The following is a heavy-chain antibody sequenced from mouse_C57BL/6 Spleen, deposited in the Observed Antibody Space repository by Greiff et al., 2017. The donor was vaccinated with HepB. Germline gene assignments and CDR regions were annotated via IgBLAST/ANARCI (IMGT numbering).Heavy chain of an antibody. CDR3: ARDGGYDRAWFAY. V-gene: IGHV5-4*01. Sequence: EVKVVESGGGLVKPGGSLKLSCAASGFTFSSYAMSWVRQTPEKRLEWVATISDGGSYTYYPDNVKGRFTISRDNAKNNLYLQMSHLKSEDTAMYYCARDGGYDRAWFAYWGQGTLVTVSA. J-gene: IGHJ3*01. CDR1: GFTFSSYA. D-gene: IGHD2-10*02. CDR2: ISDGGSYT.